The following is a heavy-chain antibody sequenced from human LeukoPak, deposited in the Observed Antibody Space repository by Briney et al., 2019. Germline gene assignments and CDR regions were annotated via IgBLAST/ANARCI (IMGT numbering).Heavy chain of an antibody. V-gene: IGHV4-39*07. J-gene: IGHJ5*02. CDR1: GGSIRSSSYY. Sequence: SETLSLTCIVSGGSIRSSSYYWGWIRQPPGKGLEWIGSMYYTGSTNYNPSLKSRVTISVDTSKNQFSLKLSSVTAADTAVYYCARGSQQWLASNWFDPWGQGTLVTVSS. D-gene: IGHD6-19*01. CDR3: ARGSQQWLASNWFDP. CDR2: MYYTGST.